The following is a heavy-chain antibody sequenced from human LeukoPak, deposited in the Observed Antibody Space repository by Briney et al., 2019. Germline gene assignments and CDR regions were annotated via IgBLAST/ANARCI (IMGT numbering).Heavy chain of an antibody. CDR2: SSAYNGNT. Sequence: LGASVKVSCKASGYTFTSYGISWVRQAPGQGLEWIGWSSAYNGNTNYAQKLQGRVTMTTDTSTSTAYMELRSLRSDDTAVYYCASPLLWYLRIDYEEDFDYWGQGTLVTVSS. CDR1: GYTFTSYG. D-gene: IGHD3-16*01. CDR3: ASPLLWYLRIDYEEDFDY. V-gene: IGHV1-18*01. J-gene: IGHJ4*02.